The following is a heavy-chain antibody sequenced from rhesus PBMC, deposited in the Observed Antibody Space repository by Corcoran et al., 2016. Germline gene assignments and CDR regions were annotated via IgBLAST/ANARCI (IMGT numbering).Heavy chain of an antibody. CDR1: GGSLSSSY. D-gene: IGHD2-21*01. V-gene: IGHV4S11*01. CDR2: IDSSGSA. J-gene: IGHJ3*01. CDR3: ARLPPNQYCTGSGCYLDAFDF. Sequence: QVQLQESGPGLVKPSETLSLTCAVSGGSLSSSYWSWIRQAPGTGPEWIGRIDSSGSAYNNPSLKSRVTLSVDTSKNQFSLKLSSVTAADTAVYYCARLPPNQYCTGSGCYLDAFDFWGQGLRVTVSS.